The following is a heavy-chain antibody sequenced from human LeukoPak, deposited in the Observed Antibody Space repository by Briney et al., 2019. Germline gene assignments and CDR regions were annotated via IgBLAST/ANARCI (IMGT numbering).Heavy chain of an antibody. CDR3: LCQADVGIRDFDWLPEAWFDP. CDR2: IKQDGSEK. J-gene: IGHJ5*02. Sequence: PGGSLRLSCAASGFTFSSSWMSWVRQAPGKGLEWVANIKQDGSEKYYVDSVKGRFTISRDNAKNSLYLQMNSLRAEDTAVYYFLCQADVGIRDFDWLPEAWFDPWGQGTLVTVSS. CDR1: GFTFSSSW. D-gene: IGHD3-9*01. V-gene: IGHV3-7*03.